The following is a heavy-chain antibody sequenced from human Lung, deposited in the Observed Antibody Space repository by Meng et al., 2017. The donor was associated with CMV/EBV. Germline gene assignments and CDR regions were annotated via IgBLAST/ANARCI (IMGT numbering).Heavy chain of an antibody. Sequence: AVKVSCXASGGTFSSYAISWVRQAPGQGLERMGGIIPILGIANYAQKFQGRVTITADKSTSTAYMELSSLRSEDTAVYYCASLGYCSSTSCPFYYYYGMDVWGQGTTVTVSS. CDR2: IIPILGIA. J-gene: IGHJ6*02. CDR3: ASLGYCSSTSCPFYYYYGMDV. CDR1: GGTFSSYA. D-gene: IGHD2-2*01. V-gene: IGHV1-69*10.